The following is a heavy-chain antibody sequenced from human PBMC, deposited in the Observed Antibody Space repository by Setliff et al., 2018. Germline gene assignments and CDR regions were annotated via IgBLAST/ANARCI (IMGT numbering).Heavy chain of an antibody. Sequence: GGSLRLSCAASGFTFSSYAMSWVRQPPGKGPEWLAQISQDGSEKYYVDSVKGRLTISRDNAKNSLYLQMNSLRVEDTAVYYCANDVRGGVYEIWGQGTMVTVSS. D-gene: IGHD3-16*01. V-gene: IGHV3-7*01. CDR3: ANDVRGGVYEI. J-gene: IGHJ3*02. CDR2: ISQDGSEK. CDR1: GFTFSSYA.